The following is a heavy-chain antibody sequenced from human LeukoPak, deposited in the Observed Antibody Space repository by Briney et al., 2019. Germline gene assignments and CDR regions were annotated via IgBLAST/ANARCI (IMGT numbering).Heavy chain of an antibody. CDR3: EREVFEGQRQSDAFVV. Sequence: PGGSLRLSCAASGFTFSSHWMHWVRQAPGEGLVWVSRVNGPGDWTHYADSVRGRFIISRDTAENTISLQMNNLRAEDTAVYFCEREVFEGQRQSDAFVVWGQGTMVPSPQ. D-gene: IGHD6-25*01. CDR2: VNGPGDWT. V-gene: IGHV3-74*01. J-gene: IGHJ3*01. CDR1: GFTFSSHW.